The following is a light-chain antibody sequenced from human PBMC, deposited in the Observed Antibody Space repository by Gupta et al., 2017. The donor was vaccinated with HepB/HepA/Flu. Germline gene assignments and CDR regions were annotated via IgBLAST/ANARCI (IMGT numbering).Light chain of an antibody. CDR2: NDD. CDR1: NSNIGINP. V-gene: IGLV1-44*01. CDR3: VVWDGSLSGVV. J-gene: IGLJ2*01. Sequence: QSVLTQPPSASGTPGQRVTLSCSGSNSNIGINPVTWYQQLPGTAPKLLICNDDQRPSGVPDRFSGAKSGTSASLAISGLQSEDEADYYCVVWDGSLSGVVFGGGTKLTVL.